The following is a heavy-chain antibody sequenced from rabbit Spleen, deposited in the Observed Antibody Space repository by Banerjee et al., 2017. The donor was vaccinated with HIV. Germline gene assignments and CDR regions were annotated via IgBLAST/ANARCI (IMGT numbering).Heavy chain of an antibody. J-gene: IGHJ6*01. V-gene: IGHV1S40*01. D-gene: IGHD8-1*01. Sequence: QSLEESGGGLVKPGASLTLTCKASGFSFNSGYDMCWVRQAPGKGLEWVACAYAGSSGSTYSATWAKGRFTCSKTSSTTVTLQMTSLTAADTATYFCARDAATSFSSYGMDLWGPGTLVTVS. CDR3: ARDAATSFSSYGMDL. CDR1: GFSFNSGYD. CDR2: AYAGSSGST.